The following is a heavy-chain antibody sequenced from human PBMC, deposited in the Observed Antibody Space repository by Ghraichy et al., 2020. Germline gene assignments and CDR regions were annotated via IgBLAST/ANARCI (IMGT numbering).Heavy chain of an antibody. D-gene: IGHD6-19*01. CDR1: GLMFSPNT. V-gene: IGHV3-21*01. Sequence: LSLTCVASGLMFSPNTMNWVRQSPGKGLEWVSSISSSTRYIYYADSVKGRFTISRDNAQNSLYLQMNSLRAEDTAVYYCSRGGGAGTPVLYHMDVWGLGTTVTVSS. CDR2: ISSSTRYI. CDR3: SRGGGAGTPVLYHMDV. J-gene: IGHJ6*02.